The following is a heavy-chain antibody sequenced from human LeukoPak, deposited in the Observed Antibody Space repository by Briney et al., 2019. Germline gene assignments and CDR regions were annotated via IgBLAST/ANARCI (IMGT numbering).Heavy chain of an antibody. CDR2: IIPIFGTA. CDR3: ARDVEDIVVVPAAIRPTYNWFDP. J-gene: IGHJ5*02. Sequence: ASVKISCKASGGTFSSYAISWVRQAPGQGLEWMGGIIPIFGTANYARKFQGRVTITADESTSTAYMELSSLRSEDTAVYYCARDVEDIVVVPAAIRPTYNWFDPWGQGTLVTVSS. V-gene: IGHV1-69*13. D-gene: IGHD2-2*01. CDR1: GGTFSSYA.